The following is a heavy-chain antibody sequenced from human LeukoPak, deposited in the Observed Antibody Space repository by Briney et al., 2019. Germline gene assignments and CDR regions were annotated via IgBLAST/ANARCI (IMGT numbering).Heavy chain of an antibody. CDR3: AREGSGWYVSH. V-gene: IGHV3-74*01. Sequence: GGSLRLSCAASGFTFSSYWMHWVRQAPGKGLVWVSRINSDGSSTSYADSVKGRFTISRDNSKNTLYLQMNSLRAEDTAVYHCAREGSGWYVSHWGQGTLVTVSS. CDR2: INSDGSST. D-gene: IGHD6-19*01. J-gene: IGHJ4*02. CDR1: GFTFSSYW.